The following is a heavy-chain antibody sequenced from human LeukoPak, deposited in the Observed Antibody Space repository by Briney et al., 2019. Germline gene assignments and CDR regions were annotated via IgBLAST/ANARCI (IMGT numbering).Heavy chain of an antibody. D-gene: IGHD7-27*01. CDR2: MSPNSGNT. Sequence: ASVKVSCKATGFTFTNYDINWVRQASGQGLEWMGWMSPNSGNTGYAQKFQGRVTMTRSTSLRTAYMELSSLNSEDTAVYYCTRGPPNWGYDYWGQGTQVTVSS. V-gene: IGHV1-8*01. CDR3: TRGPPNWGYDY. CDR1: GFTFTNYD. J-gene: IGHJ4*02.